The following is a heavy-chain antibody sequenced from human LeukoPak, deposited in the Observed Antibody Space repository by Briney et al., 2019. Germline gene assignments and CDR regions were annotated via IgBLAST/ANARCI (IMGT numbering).Heavy chain of an antibody. CDR2: IRSNANSYAT. V-gene: IGHV3-73*01. D-gene: IGHD2-15*01. CDR1: GFTFSGSA. J-gene: IGHJ4*02. CDR3: TRQKIRYCSGGSCYSALDY. Sequence: RGSLRLSCEASGFTFSGSAMNWVRQASGKGLEWVGRIRSNANSYATAYAASGKVRFTISRDDSKNTAYLQMNSLKTEETAVYYCTRQKIRYCSGGSCYSALDYWGQGTLVTVSS.